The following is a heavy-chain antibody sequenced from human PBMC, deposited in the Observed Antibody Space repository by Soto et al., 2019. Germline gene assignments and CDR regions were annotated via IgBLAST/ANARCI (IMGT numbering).Heavy chain of an antibody. CDR3: ARLFYYDSSGYLDY. J-gene: IGHJ4*02. CDR1: GYRFTSYW. CDR2: IDPSDSYT. D-gene: IGHD3-22*01. V-gene: IGHV5-10-1*01. Sequence: PRDSLTISYKGSGYRFTSYWISWVLQMPGKGLEWMGRIDPSDSYTNYSPSFQGHVTISADKSISTAYLQWSSLKASDTAMYYCARLFYYDSSGYLDYWGQGTLVTVS.